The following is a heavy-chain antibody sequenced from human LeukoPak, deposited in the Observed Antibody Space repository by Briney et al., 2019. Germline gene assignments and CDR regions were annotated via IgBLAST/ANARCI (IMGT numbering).Heavy chain of an antibody. D-gene: IGHD3-3*01. Sequence: GGSLRLSCAASGFTFDDYAMHWVRHAPGKGLEWVAGISWNSVSIGYADSVKGRFTISRDNAKNSLYLQMNSLRAEDTALYYCAKDNDFWSGYYSHWGQGTLVTVSS. CDR1: GFTFDDYA. J-gene: IGHJ4*02. CDR2: ISWNSVSI. CDR3: AKDNDFWSGYYSH. V-gene: IGHV3-9*01.